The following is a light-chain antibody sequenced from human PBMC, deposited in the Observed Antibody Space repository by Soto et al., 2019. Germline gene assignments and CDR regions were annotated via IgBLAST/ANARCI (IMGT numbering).Light chain of an antibody. J-gene: IGKJ3*01. V-gene: IGKV3-11*01. CDR1: QSVGSY. CDR3: QQRSNWPGIT. CDR2: DAS. Sequence: EIVLSQSPATLSLSPGERATLSCRASQSVGSYLAWYQQKPGQAPRLLIYDASNRATGIPARFSGSGSGTDFTLTISSLEPEDFAVYYCQQRSNWPGITFGPGTKVDIK.